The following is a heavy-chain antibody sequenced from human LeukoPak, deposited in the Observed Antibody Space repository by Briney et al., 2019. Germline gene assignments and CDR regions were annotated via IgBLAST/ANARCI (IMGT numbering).Heavy chain of an antibody. J-gene: IGHJ4*02. CDR1: GFTFSSYG. D-gene: IGHD3-22*01. Sequence: GGSLRLSCAASGFTFSSYGMHWVRQAPGKGLEWVAVISYDGSNKYYADSVKGRFTISRDNSKNTLYLQMNSLRAEDTAVYYCAKGEAYYDSSGLLDYWGQGTLVTVSS. CDR2: ISYDGSNK. V-gene: IGHV3-30*18. CDR3: AKGEAYYDSSGLLDY.